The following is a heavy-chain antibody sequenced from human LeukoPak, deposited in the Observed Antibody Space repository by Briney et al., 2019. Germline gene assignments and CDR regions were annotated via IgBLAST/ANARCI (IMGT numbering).Heavy chain of an antibody. CDR2: IYSSGST. V-gene: IGHV4-4*07. CDR1: GGSISNYY. Sequence: SETLSLTRTVSGGSISNYYWTWIRQPAGKGLEWIGRIYSSGSTNYNPSLRRRVSMSIDTSKNQFSLKLNSATAADTAVYYCARAPGYCSGGSCQTRGFDPWGQGTLVTVSS. CDR3: ARAPGYCSGGSCQTRGFDP. J-gene: IGHJ5*02. D-gene: IGHD2-15*01.